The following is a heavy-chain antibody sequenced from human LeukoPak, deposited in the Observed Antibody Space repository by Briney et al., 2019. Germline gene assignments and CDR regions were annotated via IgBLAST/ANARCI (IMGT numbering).Heavy chain of an antibody. J-gene: IGHJ4*02. CDR3: ARATVDTAMVFGY. CDR2: ISYSGST. D-gene: IGHD5-18*01. CDR1: GGSISSYY. Sequence: SETLSLTCTVSGGSISSYYWSWIRQSPGKGLEWIGYISYSGSTNYNPSLKSRVTISVDTSKNQFSLKLSSATAADTAVYYCARATVDTAMVFGYWGQGTLVTVSS. V-gene: IGHV4-59*01.